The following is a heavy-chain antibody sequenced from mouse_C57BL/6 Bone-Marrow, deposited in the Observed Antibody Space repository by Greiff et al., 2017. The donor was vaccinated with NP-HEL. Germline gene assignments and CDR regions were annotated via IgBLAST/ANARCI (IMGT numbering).Heavy chain of an antibody. CDR1: GYTFTSYW. Sequence: VQLQQSGAELAKPGASVKLSCKASGYTFTSYWMHWVKQRPGQGLEWIGYINPSSGYTKYNQKFKDKATLTADKSSSTAYMQLSSLTSEESAVYYCARSPYYGSSYGDYWGQGTTLTVSS. D-gene: IGHD1-1*01. CDR3: ARSPYYGSSYGDY. CDR2: INPSSGYT. V-gene: IGHV1-7*01. J-gene: IGHJ2*01.